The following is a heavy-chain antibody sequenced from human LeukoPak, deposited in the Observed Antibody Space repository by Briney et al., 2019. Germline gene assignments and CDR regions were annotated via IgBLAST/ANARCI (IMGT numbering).Heavy chain of an antibody. CDR3: AREDIVVVPAALDY. CDR2: IYYSGST. CDR1: GGSISSYY. V-gene: IGHV4-59*12. Sequence: SETLSLTCTVSGGSISSYYWSWIRQPPGKGLEWIGYIYYSGSTNYNPSLTSRVTISVDTSKNQFSLKLSSVTAADTAVYYCAREDIVVVPAALDYWGQGTLVTVSS. D-gene: IGHD2-2*01. J-gene: IGHJ4*02.